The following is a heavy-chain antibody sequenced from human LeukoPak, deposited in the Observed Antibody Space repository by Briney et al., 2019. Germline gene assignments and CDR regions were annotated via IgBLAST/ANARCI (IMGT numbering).Heavy chain of an antibody. J-gene: IGHJ4*02. CDR1: GGSISSSSYY. D-gene: IGHD2-2*02. V-gene: IGHV4-39*01. CDR2: IYYSGST. CDR3: ASSPGGYCSSASCYTGGYFDY. Sequence: SETLSLTCTVSGGSISSSSYYWGWIRQPPGKGLEWIGSIYYSGSTYYNPSLKSRVTISVDTSKNQFSLKLSSVTATDRAVYYCASSPGGYCSSASCYTGGYFDYWSQGSLVTVSS.